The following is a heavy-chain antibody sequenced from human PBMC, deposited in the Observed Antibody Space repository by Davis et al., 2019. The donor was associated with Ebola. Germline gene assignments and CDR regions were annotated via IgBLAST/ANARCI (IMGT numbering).Heavy chain of an antibody. CDR2: IYYSGST. Sequence: PSETLSLTCTVSGGSVSSGIYYWSWIRQPPGKGLEWIGYIYYSGSTNYNPSLKSRVTISVDTSKNQFSLKLSSVTAADTAVYYCARDGVVPDVWGKGTTVTVSS. D-gene: IGHD2-2*01. J-gene: IGHJ6*04. CDR1: GGSVSSGIYY. CDR3: ARDGVVPDV. V-gene: IGHV4-61*01.